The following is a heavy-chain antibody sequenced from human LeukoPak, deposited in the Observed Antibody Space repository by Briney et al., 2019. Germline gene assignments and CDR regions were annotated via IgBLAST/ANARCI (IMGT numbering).Heavy chain of an antibody. Sequence: ASVKVSCKASGYTFTSYDINWVRQATGQGLEWMGWMNPNSGNTGYAQKFQGRVTMTRNTSISTAYMELSSLRSDDTAVYYCARASRYSNYYFDYWGQGALVTVSS. D-gene: IGHD4-11*01. V-gene: IGHV1-8*01. CDR1: GYTFTSYD. CDR3: ARASRYSNYYFDY. J-gene: IGHJ4*02. CDR2: MNPNSGNT.